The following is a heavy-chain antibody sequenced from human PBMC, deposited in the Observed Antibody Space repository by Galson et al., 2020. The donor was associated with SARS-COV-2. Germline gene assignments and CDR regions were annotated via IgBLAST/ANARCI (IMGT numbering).Heavy chain of an antibody. Sequence: SETLSLTCAVYGGSFSGYYWSWIRQPPGKGLEWIGEINHSGSTNYNPSLKSRVTISVDTSKNQFSLKLSSVTAADTAVYYCARVGPLSIGLAVVERAFDYWGQGTLVTVSS. J-gene: IGHJ4*02. CDR2: INHSGST. CDR1: GGSFSGYY. D-gene: IGHD6-19*01. V-gene: IGHV4-34*01. CDR3: ARVGPLSIGLAVVERAFDY.